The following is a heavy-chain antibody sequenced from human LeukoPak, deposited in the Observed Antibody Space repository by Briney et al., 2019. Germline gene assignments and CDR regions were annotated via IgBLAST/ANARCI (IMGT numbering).Heavy chain of an antibody. D-gene: IGHD1-14*01. CDR1: GFTFSAYS. CDR2: IVTSGSTI. Sequence: PGGSLRLSCAASGFTFSAYSMNWVRQAPGKGLEWVSYIVTSGSTIYYADSVEGRFTISRDNAKNSLYLQMNSLRDEGTAVYYCARILGLTLDYWGQGALVTVSS. J-gene: IGHJ4*02. V-gene: IGHV3-48*02. CDR3: ARILGLTLDY.